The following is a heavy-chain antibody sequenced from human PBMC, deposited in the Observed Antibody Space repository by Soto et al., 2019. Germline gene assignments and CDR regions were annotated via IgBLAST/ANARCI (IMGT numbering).Heavy chain of an antibody. CDR2: IWYDGSNE. CDR3: ARDGANTYLPDY. Sequence: QVQLVESGGGVVQPGRSLRLSCAASGFTFSSYGMHWVRQDPGKGLEWVATIWYDGSNENYADSVKGRFTISRDNSKNTLHLQMNSLRAEDTAVYFCARDGANTYLPDYWGQGTLVTVSS. CDR1: GFTFSSYG. V-gene: IGHV3-33*08. D-gene: IGHD2-21*01. J-gene: IGHJ4*02.